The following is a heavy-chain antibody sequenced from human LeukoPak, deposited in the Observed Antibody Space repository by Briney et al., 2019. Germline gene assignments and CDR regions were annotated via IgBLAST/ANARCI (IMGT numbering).Heavy chain of an antibody. V-gene: IGHV4-34*01. Sequence: SETLSLTCAVYGGSFSGYYWSWIRQPPGKGLEWIGEINHSGSTNYNPSLKSRVTISVDTSKNQFSLKLSSVTAADTAVYYCARGKDFPPIDYWGQGTLVTVSS. J-gene: IGHJ4*02. CDR1: GGSFSGYY. CDR3: ARGKDFPPIDY. CDR2: INHSGST.